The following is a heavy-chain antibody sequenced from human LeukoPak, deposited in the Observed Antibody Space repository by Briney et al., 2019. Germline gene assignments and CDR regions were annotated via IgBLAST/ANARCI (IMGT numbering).Heavy chain of an antibody. CDR3: ARGRELTGVAGHYSFDY. Sequence: PSETLSLTCTVSTGSMSGYFWTWLRQPAGKGLEWIGRIYTTGSAYYNPSLESRVTFSLDTSNNQFSLDVTSVTAADTAVYFCARGRELTGVAGHYSFDYWGQGILVCVSS. V-gene: IGHV4-4*07. CDR1: TGSMSGYF. J-gene: IGHJ4*02. D-gene: IGHD1-26*01. CDR2: IYTTGSA.